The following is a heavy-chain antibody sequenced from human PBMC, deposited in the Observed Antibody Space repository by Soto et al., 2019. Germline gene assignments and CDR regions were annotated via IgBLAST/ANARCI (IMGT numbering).Heavy chain of an antibody. V-gene: IGHV4-39*01. CDR3: ARLVSRVEYSYYVMDV. D-gene: IGHD3-16*01. Sequence: ETLILTSSFTGGALSCSGEFWGRIRQPPGEGLEWIGSIYYSGSVYYNPSLKSRVTIAVDTSKSQFSLELSSVTAADTAVYYCARLVSRVEYSYYVMDVWGLVTRVTVSS. CDR2: IYYSGSV. J-gene: IGHJ6*02. CDR1: GGALSCSGEF.